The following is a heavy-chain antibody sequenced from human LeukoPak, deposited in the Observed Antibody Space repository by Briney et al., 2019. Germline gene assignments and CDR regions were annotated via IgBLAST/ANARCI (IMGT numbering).Heavy chain of an antibody. D-gene: IGHD5-18*01. Sequence: PPQTLSLTCAVSGGSISSGGYSWSWIREPPGKGLEWIGYIYHSGSTYYNPSLKSRVTISVDRSKNQFSLKLSSVTAADTAVYYCARDVGYSYGYWYFDLWGHGTLVTVSS. CDR1: GGSISSGGYS. CDR2: IYHSGST. V-gene: IGHV4-30-2*01. J-gene: IGHJ2*01. CDR3: ARDVGYSYGYWYFDL.